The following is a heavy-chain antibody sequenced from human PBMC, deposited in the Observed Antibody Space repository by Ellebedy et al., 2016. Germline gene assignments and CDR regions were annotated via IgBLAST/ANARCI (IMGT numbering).Heavy chain of an antibody. CDR3: ARGFYYYLDV. Sequence: GGSLRLSCAASGFTFSDHYMDWVRQAPGKGLEWVSSISSSPSHNWYADSVRGRFTISRDNAKNSLYLQMNSLRAEDTAIYYCARGFYYYLDVWGKGTTVTVSS. CDR1: GFTFSDHY. J-gene: IGHJ6*03. CDR2: ISSSPSHN. V-gene: IGHV3-21*01.